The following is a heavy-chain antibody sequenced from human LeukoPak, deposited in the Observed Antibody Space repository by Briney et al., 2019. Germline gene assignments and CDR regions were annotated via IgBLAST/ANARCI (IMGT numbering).Heavy chain of an antibody. CDR3: ARDCSSTSGCWGP. J-gene: IGHJ5*02. CDR1: GFTFSSYS. V-gene: IGHV3-21*01. Sequence: GGSLRLSWAASGFTFSSYSMNWVRQAPGKGLEWVSSISSSSSYIYYADSVKGRFTISRDNAKNSLYLQMNSLRAEDTAVYYCARDCSSTSGCWGPWGQGTLVTVSS. D-gene: IGHD2-2*01. CDR2: ISSSSSYI.